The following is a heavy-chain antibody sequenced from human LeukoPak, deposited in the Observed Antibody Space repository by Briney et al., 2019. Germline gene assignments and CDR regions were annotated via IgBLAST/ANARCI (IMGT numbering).Heavy chain of an antibody. J-gene: IGHJ4*02. Sequence: SETLSLTCTVSGGSISSGSYYWSWIRQPAGKGLEWIGRIYTSGSTNYNPSLKSRVTISVDTSKNQFSLKLSSVTAADTAVYYCAREEAPVTTVTHFHYWGQGTLVTVSS. V-gene: IGHV4-61*02. CDR1: GGSISSGSYY. CDR3: AREEAPVTTVTHFHY. CDR2: IYTSGST. D-gene: IGHD4-17*01.